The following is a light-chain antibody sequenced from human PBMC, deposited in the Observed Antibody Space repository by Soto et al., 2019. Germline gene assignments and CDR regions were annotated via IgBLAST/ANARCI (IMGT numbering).Light chain of an antibody. CDR1: QSVSSNY. V-gene: IGKV3-20*01. J-gene: IGKJ1*01. Sequence: EIVLTQSPGTLSLSPGERATLSCRASQSVSSNYLAWYQRKPGQAPRLLIYGASSRAIDIPNRFSGRGSGTDFTLTITRLEPEDFAVYYCQQYGSSPPTFGQGTKVEI. CDR3: QQYGSSPPT. CDR2: GAS.